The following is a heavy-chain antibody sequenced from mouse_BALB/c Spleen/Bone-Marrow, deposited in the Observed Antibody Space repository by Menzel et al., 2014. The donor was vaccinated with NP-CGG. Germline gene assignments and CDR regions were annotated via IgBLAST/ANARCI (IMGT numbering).Heavy chain of an antibody. CDR2: ISSGSNTI. V-gene: IGHV5-17*02. D-gene: IGHD1-1*01. J-gene: IGHJ2*01. CDR3: ARSGSSSGYFDY. CDR1: GFTFSSFA. Sequence: EVKLMESGGGLVQPGGSRKLSCAASGFTFSSFAMHWVRQAPEKGLEWVAYISSGSNTIYYADTVMGRFTISRDNPKNTLFLQMTSLRSEDTAMYYCARSGSSSGYFDYWGQGTTLTVSS.